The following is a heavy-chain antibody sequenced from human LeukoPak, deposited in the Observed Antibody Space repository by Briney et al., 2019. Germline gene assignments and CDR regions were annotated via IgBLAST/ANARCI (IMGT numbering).Heavy chain of an antibody. CDR3: ARARGGDYFFFDY. Sequence: GRSLRLSCAASGFTFSSYAMHWVRQAPGKGLEWVAVISYDGGNKYYADSVKGRFTISRDNSKNTLYLQINSLRAEDTAVYYCARARGGDYFFFDYWGQGTLVTVSS. V-gene: IGHV3-30-3*01. D-gene: IGHD4-17*01. J-gene: IGHJ4*02. CDR1: GFTFSSYA. CDR2: ISYDGGNK.